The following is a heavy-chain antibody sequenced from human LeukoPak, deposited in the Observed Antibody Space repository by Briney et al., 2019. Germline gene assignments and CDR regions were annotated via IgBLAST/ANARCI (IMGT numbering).Heavy chain of an antibody. Sequence: GGSLRLSCAASGFTFSSYSMNWVRQAPGKGLEWVSNIGTSSSTIYYADSVKGRFTISRDNAKNSLYLQMNSLRADDTAVYYCARFAAGGSYYYYMDVWGKGTTVTVSS. CDR2: IGTSSSTI. D-gene: IGHD6-25*01. V-gene: IGHV3-48*01. CDR3: ARFAAGGSYYYYMDV. CDR1: GFTFSSYS. J-gene: IGHJ6*03.